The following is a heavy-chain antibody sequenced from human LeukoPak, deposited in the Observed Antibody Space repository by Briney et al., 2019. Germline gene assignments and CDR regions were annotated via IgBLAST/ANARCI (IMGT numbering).Heavy chain of an antibody. D-gene: IGHD3-22*01. J-gene: IGHJ4*02. Sequence: PSETLSLTCTVSGGSISSSSYYWGWIRQPPGKGLEWIGSIYYSGSTYYNPSLKSRVTISVDTSKNQFSLKLSSVTAADTAVYYCARQGQTITMIVVVIPSGVDYWGQGTLVTVSS. CDR1: GGSISSSSYY. CDR2: IYYSGST. V-gene: IGHV4-39*01. CDR3: ARQGQTITMIVVVIPSGVDY.